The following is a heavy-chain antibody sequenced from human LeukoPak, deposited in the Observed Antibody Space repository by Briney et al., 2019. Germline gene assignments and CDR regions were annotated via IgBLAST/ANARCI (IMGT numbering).Heavy chain of an antibody. V-gene: IGHV1-2*02. J-gene: IGHJ5*02. CDR3: ARAREFNTAMDQDWFDP. CDR2: INPNSGGT. Sequence: ASVKVSCKASGYTFTGYYMHWVRQAPGQGLEWMGWINPNSGGTNYAQKFQGRVTMTRDTSISTAYMELSRLRSDDTAVYYCARAREFNTAMDQDWFDPWGQGTLVTVSS. CDR1: GYTFTGYY. D-gene: IGHD5-18*01.